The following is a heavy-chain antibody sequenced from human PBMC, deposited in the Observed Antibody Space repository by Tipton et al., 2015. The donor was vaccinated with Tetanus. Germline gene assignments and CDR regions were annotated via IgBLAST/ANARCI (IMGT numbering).Heavy chain of an antibody. D-gene: IGHD2-2*01. CDR1: GFTFSSYA. CDR3: AKSVVVPAANDY. Sequence: SLRLSCAASGFTFSSYAMSWVRQAPGKGLEWVSAISGSGGSTYYADSVKGRFTISRGNSKNTLYLQMNSLRAEDTAVYYCAKSVVVPAANDYWGQGTLVTVSS. J-gene: IGHJ4*02. V-gene: IGHV3-23*01. CDR2: ISGSGGST.